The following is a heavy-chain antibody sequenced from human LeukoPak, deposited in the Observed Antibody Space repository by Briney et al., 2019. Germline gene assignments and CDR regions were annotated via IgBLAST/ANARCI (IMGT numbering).Heavy chain of an antibody. D-gene: IGHD3-9*01. J-gene: IGHJ6*02. Sequence: GASVKVSCKASGYTFTSYGISWVRQAPGQGLEWMGWISAYNGNTNYAQKLQGRVTMTTDTSTSTAYMELRSLRSDDTAVYYCAREGPVWLRYFDWSWNYYYYGMDVWGQGTTVTVSS. CDR2: ISAYNGNT. CDR1: GYTFTSYG. CDR3: AREGPVWLRYFDWSWNYYYYGMDV. V-gene: IGHV1-18*01.